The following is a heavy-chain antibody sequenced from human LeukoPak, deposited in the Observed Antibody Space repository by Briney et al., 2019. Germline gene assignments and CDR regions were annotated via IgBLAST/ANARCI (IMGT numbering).Heavy chain of an antibody. D-gene: IGHD1-14*01. CDR2: ISSNGGST. CDR1: GFTFSSYA. V-gene: IGHV3-64*01. Sequence: PGGSLRLSCAASGFTFSSYAVHWVRQAPGKGLEYVSSISSNGGSTYYSNSVKGRFTISRDNSKNTLYLQMGSLRAEDMAVYYCARDLNRLVATWAFDIWGQGTMVTVSS. CDR3: ARDLNRLVATWAFDI. J-gene: IGHJ3*02.